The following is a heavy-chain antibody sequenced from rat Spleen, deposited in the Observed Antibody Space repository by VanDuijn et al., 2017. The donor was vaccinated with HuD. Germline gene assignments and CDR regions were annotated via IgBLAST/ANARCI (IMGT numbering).Heavy chain of an antibody. D-gene: IGHD1-9*01. CDR1: GFSFSNHG. CDR3: ARAMGIPSPCDN. CDR2: ISYDGISV. V-gene: IGHV5-29*01. Sequence: EVYLVESGGDLVQPGRSLRLSCAASGFSFSNHGMAWVRQAPTRGLEWVATISYDGISVQYRDSVKGRFTISRDTAKRTLYLQMDSLRSEDTATYYCARAMGIPSPCDNWGQGVMVTVSS. J-gene: IGHJ2*01.